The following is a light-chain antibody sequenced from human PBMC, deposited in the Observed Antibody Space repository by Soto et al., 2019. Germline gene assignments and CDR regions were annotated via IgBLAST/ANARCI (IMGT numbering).Light chain of an antibody. CDR3: CSYAGGSYV. V-gene: IGLV2-11*01. J-gene: IGLJ1*01. CDR1: SSDVGGYNY. CDR2: DVS. Sequence: QSALTQPHSVSGSPGQSVTISCTGTSSDVGGYNYVSWYQQHPGKAPKVMIYDVSKRPSGVPDRFSGSKSGNTASLTISGLQAEDESDYYCCSYAGGSYVFGTGTKVTVL.